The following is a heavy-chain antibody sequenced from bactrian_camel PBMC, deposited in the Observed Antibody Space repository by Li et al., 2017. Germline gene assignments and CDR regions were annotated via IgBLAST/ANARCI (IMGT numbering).Heavy chain of an antibody. Sequence: HVQLVESGGGLVQPGGSLRLSCAASGFTFSSATMSWVRQAPGKGLEWVSSINMAGITSWYADSVQGRFTVSRDNARSTLYLQMNSLKSEDTAVYYCAADRRPLLARTLVSAYYSYWGQGTQVTVS. V-gene: IGHV3S1*01. D-gene: IGHD3*01. CDR1: GFTFSSAT. CDR3: AADRRPLLARTLVSAYYSY. J-gene: IGHJ4*01. CDR2: INMAGITS.